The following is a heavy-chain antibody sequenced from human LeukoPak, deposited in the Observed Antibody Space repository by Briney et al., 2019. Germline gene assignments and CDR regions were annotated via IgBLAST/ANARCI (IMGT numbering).Heavy chain of an antibody. CDR3: ARSRGNRVSALFDY. J-gene: IGHJ4*02. D-gene: IGHD1-14*01. V-gene: IGHV1-2*02. Sequence: GASVKVSCKASGYTFTGYYMHWVRQAPGQGLEWMGWINPNSGGTNYAQKFQGRVTMTRDTSISTAYMELSRLRSDDTAVYYCARSRGNRVSALFDYWGQGTLVTVSS. CDR2: INPNSGGT. CDR1: GYTFTGYY.